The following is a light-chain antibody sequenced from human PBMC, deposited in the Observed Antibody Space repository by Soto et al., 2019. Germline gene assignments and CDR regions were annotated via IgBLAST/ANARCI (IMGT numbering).Light chain of an antibody. CDR2: DAF. CDR3: QQYDTLPPT. J-gene: IGKJ2*01. Sequence: DLQMTQSPSSLSASVGDRVTITCRASQGINNYLIWYQQKPGKAPELLIYDAFSLQTGVPSRFSGGAAGTDFTFTISSLQPEDVATYYCQQYDTLPPTFGQGTKLEI. V-gene: IGKV1-33*01. CDR1: QGINNY.